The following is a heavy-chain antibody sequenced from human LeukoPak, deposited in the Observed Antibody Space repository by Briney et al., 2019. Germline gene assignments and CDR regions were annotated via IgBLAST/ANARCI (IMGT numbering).Heavy chain of an antibody. Sequence: ASVKVSCKVSGYTLTELSMHWVRQAPGQGLEWMGRINPNSGGTNYAQKFQGGVTMTRDTSISTAYMELSRLRSDDTAVYYCARIDSSGYYFDYWGQGTLVTVSS. CDR1: GYTLTELS. CDR3: ARIDSSGYYFDY. V-gene: IGHV1-2*06. CDR2: INPNSGGT. D-gene: IGHD3-22*01. J-gene: IGHJ4*02.